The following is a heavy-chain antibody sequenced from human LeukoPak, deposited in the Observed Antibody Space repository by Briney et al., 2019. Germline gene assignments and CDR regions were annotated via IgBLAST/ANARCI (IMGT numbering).Heavy chain of an antibody. CDR2: ISCSGTGT. CDR1: GFTFSGYG. D-gene: IGHD3-9*01. CDR3: AKAVYFDWLLNS. V-gene: IGHV3-23*01. J-gene: IGHJ4*02. Sequence: GGSLRLSCAASGFTFSGYGMGWVRLAPGKGLEWVSGISCSGTGTYYADSVKGRFTISRDNSKNTLSLQMNSLRAEDTAIYYCAKAVYFDWLLNSWGQGTLVTVSS.